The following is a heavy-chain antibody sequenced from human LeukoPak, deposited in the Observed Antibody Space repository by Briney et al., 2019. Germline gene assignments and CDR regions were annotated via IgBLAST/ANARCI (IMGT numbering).Heavy chain of an antibody. CDR3: ARDYSYDILTGYTDYFDY. D-gene: IGHD3-9*01. J-gene: IGHJ4*02. Sequence: ASVKVSCKTSGYAFTGYYIHWVRQAPGQGLEWMGWISAYNGNTISAQKFQDRLTLATDTPTTTAHMELRTLRPDDTAVYYCARDYSYDILTGYTDYFDYWGQGSLVIVSS. CDR2: ISAYNGNT. CDR1: GYAFTGYY. V-gene: IGHV1-18*04.